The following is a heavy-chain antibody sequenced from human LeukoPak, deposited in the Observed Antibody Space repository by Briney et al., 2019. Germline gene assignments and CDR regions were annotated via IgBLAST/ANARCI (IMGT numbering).Heavy chain of an antibody. D-gene: IGHD6-6*01. CDR1: GFTFSSYW. J-gene: IGHJ4*02. V-gene: IGHV3-74*01. CDR3: ARGIAARLPFDY. Sequence: GGSLRLSCAASGFTFSSYWMHWVRQAPGKGLVWVSRINSDGSSTSYADSVKGQFTISRDNAKNTLYLQMNSLRAEDPAVYYCARGIAARLPFDYWGQGTLVTVSS. CDR2: INSDGSST.